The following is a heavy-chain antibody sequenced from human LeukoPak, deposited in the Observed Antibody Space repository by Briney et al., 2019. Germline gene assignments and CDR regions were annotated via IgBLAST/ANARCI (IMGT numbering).Heavy chain of an antibody. J-gene: IGHJ3*02. CDR1: GGSISSSSYY. D-gene: IGHD2-2*01. CDR2: IYYSGST. Sequence: SETLSLTCTVSGGSISSSSYYWGWIRQPPGKGLEWIGSIYYSGSTYYNPSLKSRVTISVDTSKNQFSLKLSSVTAADTAVYYCARRLTRPRRYCSSTSCPRHDAFDIWGQGTMVTVSS. CDR3: ARRLTRPRRYCSSTSCPRHDAFDI. V-gene: IGHV4-39*01.